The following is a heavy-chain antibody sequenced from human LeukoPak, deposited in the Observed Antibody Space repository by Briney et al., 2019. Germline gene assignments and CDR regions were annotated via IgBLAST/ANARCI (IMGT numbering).Heavy chain of an antibody. CDR1: GFTFSSYS. D-gene: IGHD4-23*01. CDR3: ARVRDYGGNSGAFDI. V-gene: IGHV3-21*01. J-gene: IGHJ3*02. CDR2: ISSSSSYI. Sequence: GGSLRLSCAASGFTFSSYSMNWVRQAPGKGLEWVSSISSSSSYIYYADSVKGRFTISRDNAKNSLYLQMNSLRAEDTAVYYCARVRDYGGNSGAFDIWGQGTMVTVSS.